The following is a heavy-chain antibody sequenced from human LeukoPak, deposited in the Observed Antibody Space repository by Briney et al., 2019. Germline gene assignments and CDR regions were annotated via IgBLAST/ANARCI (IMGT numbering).Heavy chain of an antibody. CDR1: GGTFSSYA. V-gene: IGHV1-69*05. J-gene: IGHJ4*02. Sequence: ASVKVSCKASGGTFSSYAISWVRQAPGQGLEWMGGIIPIFGTANYAQKFQGRVTITTDESTSTAYMELSSLRSEDTAVYYCARVLPWGLSLSDYWGQGTLVAVSS. CDR3: ARVLPWGLSLSDY. D-gene: IGHD3-16*02. CDR2: IIPIFGTA.